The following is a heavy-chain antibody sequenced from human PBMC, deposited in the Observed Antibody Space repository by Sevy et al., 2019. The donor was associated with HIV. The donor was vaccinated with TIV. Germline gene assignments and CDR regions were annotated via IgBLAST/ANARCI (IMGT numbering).Heavy chain of an antibody. CDR3: ARDQVAAAPLYAFDI. V-gene: IGHV1-2*02. CDR2: INPNSGGT. J-gene: IGHJ3*02. CDR1: GYTFTGYY. Sequence: ASVKVSCKASGYTFTGYYMHWVRQAPGQGLEWMGWINPNSGGTNYAQKFQGRVTMNRDTSISTAYMELSRLRSDDTAVYYCARDQVAAAPLYAFDIWGQGTMVTVSS. D-gene: IGHD6-13*01.